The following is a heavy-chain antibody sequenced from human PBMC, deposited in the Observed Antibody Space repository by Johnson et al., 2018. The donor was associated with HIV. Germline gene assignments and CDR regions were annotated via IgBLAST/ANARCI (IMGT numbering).Heavy chain of an antibody. V-gene: IGHV3-7*03. CDR3: ARDPGPGSSSHERSWGGFDL. Sequence: EVQLVESGGGVVQPGRSLRLSCAASGFTFSDYYMSWIRKAPGKGLAWVANIQQDGSEKYYVDSVKGRFTISRDNDKTSLFLQMNGLRAEDTALYYCARDPGPGSSSHERSWGGFDLWGQGTTVAVSS. J-gene: IGHJ3*01. CDR1: GFTFSDYY. D-gene: IGHD6-6*01. CDR2: IQQDGSEK.